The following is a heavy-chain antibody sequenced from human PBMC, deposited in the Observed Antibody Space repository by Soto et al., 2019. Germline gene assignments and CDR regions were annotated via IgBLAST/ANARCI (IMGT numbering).Heavy chain of an antibody. J-gene: IGHJ6*02. Sequence: GASVKVSWKASGGTFSSYAISWVRQAPGQGLEWMGGIIPIFGTANYAQKFQGRVTITADESTSTAYMELSSLRSEDTAVYYCARTLHSEWPVAYYYYYGMDVWGQGTTVTVSS. D-gene: IGHD6-19*01. CDR3: ARTLHSEWPVAYYYYYGMDV. CDR2: IIPIFGTA. V-gene: IGHV1-69*13. CDR1: GGTFSSYA.